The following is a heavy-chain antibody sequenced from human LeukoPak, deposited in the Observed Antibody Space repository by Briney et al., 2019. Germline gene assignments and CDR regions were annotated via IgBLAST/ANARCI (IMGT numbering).Heavy chain of an antibody. D-gene: IGHD3-22*01. CDR3: AKGEYYYDSSGHHDY. Sequence: GGSLRLSCAASGFTFSSYGMHWVRQAPGKGLEWVAVISYDGSNKYYADSVKGRFTISRDNSKNTLYLQMNSLRAEDTAVYYCAKGEYYYDSSGHHDYWGQGTLVTVSS. V-gene: IGHV3-30*18. J-gene: IGHJ4*02. CDR2: ISYDGSNK. CDR1: GFTFSSYG.